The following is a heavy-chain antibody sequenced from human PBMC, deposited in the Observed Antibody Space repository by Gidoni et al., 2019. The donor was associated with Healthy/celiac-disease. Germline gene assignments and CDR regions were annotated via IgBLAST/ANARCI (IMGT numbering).Heavy chain of an antibody. V-gene: IGHV3-30*18. CDR1: GFTFSSYG. CDR2: ISYDGSNK. D-gene: IGHD5-18*01. J-gene: IGHJ4*02. Sequence: QVQLVESGGGVVQPGRSLRLSCAASGFTFSSYGTHWVRQAPGKGLEWVAVISYDGSNKYYADSVKGRFTISRDNSKNTLYLQMNSLRAEDTAVYYCAKDLHSYDRGPFDYWGQGTLVTVSS. CDR3: AKDLHSYDRGPFDY.